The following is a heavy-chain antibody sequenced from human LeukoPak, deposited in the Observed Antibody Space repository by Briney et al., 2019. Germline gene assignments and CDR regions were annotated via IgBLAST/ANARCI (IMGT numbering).Heavy chain of an antibody. Sequence: PSETLSLTCTVSGGSISSSSYYWGWIRQPPGKGLEWIGSIYYSGSTYYNPSLKCRVTISVDTSKNQFSLKLSSVTAADTAVYYCARMGDYFDYWGQGTLVTVSS. D-gene: IGHD3-16*01. V-gene: IGHV4-39*01. CDR2: IYYSGST. CDR3: ARMGDYFDY. CDR1: GGSISSSSYY. J-gene: IGHJ4*02.